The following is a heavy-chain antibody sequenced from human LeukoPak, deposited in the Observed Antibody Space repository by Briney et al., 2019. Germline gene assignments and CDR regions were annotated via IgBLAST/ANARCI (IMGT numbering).Heavy chain of an antibody. CDR2: IYSGGST. J-gene: IGHJ4*02. CDR1: GFTVSSNY. D-gene: IGHD2-2*01. V-gene: IGHV3-66*01. CDR3: AKAKDQLLSNY. Sequence: PGGSLRLSCAASGFTVSSNYMSWVRQAPGKGLEWVSVIYSGGSTYYADSVKGRFTISRDNSKNTLYLQMNSLRAEDTAVYYCAKAKDQLLSNYWGQGTLVTVSS.